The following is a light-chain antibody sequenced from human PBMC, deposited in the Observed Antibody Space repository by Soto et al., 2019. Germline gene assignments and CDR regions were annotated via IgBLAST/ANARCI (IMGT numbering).Light chain of an antibody. Sequence: EFVLTQSPGTLSLSPGERATLSCRASQSISSSFLAWYQQKPGQAPRLLIYGASRRATGIPDRFSGSGSGPDFTLTISRLEPEDFAVYYCQHYGSSPPLTFGGGTKVEIK. J-gene: IGKJ4*01. CDR2: GAS. CDR1: QSISSSF. CDR3: QHYGSSPPLT. V-gene: IGKV3-20*01.